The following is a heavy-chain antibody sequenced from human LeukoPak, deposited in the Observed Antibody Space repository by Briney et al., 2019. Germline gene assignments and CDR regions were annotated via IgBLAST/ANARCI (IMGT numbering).Heavy chain of an antibody. CDR1: GYTFTGYY. V-gene: IGHV1-2*06. CDR3: ARSSGWIWFDP. Sequence: ASVKVSCKASGYTFTGYYMHWVRQAPGQGLEWMGRINPNSGGTNYAQKFQGRVTITRDTSASTAYMELSSLRSEDTAVYYCARSSGWIWFDPWGQGTLVAVSS. D-gene: IGHD6-19*01. J-gene: IGHJ5*02. CDR2: INPNSGGT.